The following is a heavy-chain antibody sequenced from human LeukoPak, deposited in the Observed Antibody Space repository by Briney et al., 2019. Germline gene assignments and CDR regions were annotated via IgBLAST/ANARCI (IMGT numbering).Heavy chain of an antibody. Sequence: ASVRVSCKASGYTFTGYYMHWVRQAPGQGLEWMGWINPNSGGTNYAQKFQGRVTMTRDTSISTAYMELSSLRSDDTAVYYCARDSMSFEYWGQGTLVTVSS. V-gene: IGHV1-2*02. D-gene: IGHD2/OR15-2a*01. CDR3: ARDSMSFEY. J-gene: IGHJ4*02. CDR2: INPNSGGT. CDR1: GYTFTGYY.